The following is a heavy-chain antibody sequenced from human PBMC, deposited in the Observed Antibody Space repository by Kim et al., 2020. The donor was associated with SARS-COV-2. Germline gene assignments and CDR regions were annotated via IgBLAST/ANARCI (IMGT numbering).Heavy chain of an antibody. CDR2: INHSGST. D-gene: IGHD3-22*01. V-gene: IGHV4-34*01. CDR3: ARGTTHYYDSSGMIDY. J-gene: IGHJ4*02. CDR1: GGSFSGYY. Sequence: SETLSLTCAVYGGSFSGYYWSWIRQPPGKGLEWIGEINHSGSTNYNPSLKSRVTISVDTSKNQFSLKLSSVTAADTAVYYCARGTTHYYDSSGMIDYWGQGTLVTVSS.